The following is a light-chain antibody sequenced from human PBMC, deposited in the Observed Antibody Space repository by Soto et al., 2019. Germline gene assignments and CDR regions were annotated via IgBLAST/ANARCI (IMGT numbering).Light chain of an antibody. CDR1: ASDVGGYNY. CDR3: CSYTSRTTYV. V-gene: IGLV2-14*01. CDR2: AVN. J-gene: IGLJ1*01. Sequence: QSVLTQPASVSGSPGQSITISCTGTASDVGGYNYVSWYQQHPGKAPKLMIHAVNNRPSGISSRFSGSKSGNTASLTISGLQSEDEADYFCCSYTSRTTYVFGTGTKVTVL.